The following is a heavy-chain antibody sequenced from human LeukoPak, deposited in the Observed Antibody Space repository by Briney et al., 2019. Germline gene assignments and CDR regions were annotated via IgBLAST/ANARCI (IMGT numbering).Heavy chain of an antibody. CDR3: ARDSYGDYSFDY. D-gene: IGHD4-17*01. CDR2: ISSSSTI. J-gene: IGHJ4*02. V-gene: IGHV3-48*01. Sequence: GGSLRLSCAASGFTFSSSAMSWVRQAPGKGLEWVSYISSSSTIYYADSVKGRFTISRDNAKNSLYLQMNSLRAEDTAVYYCARDSYGDYSFDYWGQGTLVTVSS. CDR1: GFTFSSSA.